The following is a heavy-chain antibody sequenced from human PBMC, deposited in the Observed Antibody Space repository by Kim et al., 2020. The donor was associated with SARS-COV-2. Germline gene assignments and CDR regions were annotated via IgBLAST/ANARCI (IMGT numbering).Heavy chain of an antibody. CDR2: ISYDGSNK. J-gene: IGHJ1*01. CDR1: GFTFSSYG. V-gene: IGHV3-30*18. Sequence: GGSLRLSCAASGFTFSSYGMHWVRQAPGKGLAWVAVISYDGSNKYYADSVKGRFTISRDTSKNTLYLQMNSLRAEDTAVYYCSKIPAPSGYSSSYFFQ. CDR3: SKIPAPSGYSSSYFFQ. D-gene: IGHD6-19*01.